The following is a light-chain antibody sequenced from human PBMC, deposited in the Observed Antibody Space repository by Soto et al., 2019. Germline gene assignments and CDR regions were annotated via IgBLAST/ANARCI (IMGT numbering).Light chain of an antibody. CDR1: QSVCSN. CDR2: GAS. J-gene: IGKJ1*01. Sequence: EIVMTQSPATLSVSPGERATLSCRASQSVCSNLAWYQHKPAQAPRHLIFGASNRATGIPARFSGSGSGTEFTLTISSLQSEDLAVYYCQHYNNWPPWTFGQGTKVEIK. CDR3: QHYNNWPPWT. V-gene: IGKV3-15*01.